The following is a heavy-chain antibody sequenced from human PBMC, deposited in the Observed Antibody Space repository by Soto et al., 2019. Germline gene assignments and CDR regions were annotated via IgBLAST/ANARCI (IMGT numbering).Heavy chain of an antibody. V-gene: IGHV3-7*01. D-gene: IGHD3-16*01. CDR1: GFTFSSYW. CDR2: IKQDGSEK. CDR3: AGWYDYIWGSRLGYFDY. J-gene: IGHJ4*02. Sequence: EVQLVESGGGLVQPGGSLRLSCAASGFTFSSYWMSWVRQAPGKGLEGVANIKQDGSEKYYVDSVKGRFTISRDNAKNSRYLQMHSLRADDTAVYYCAGWYDYIWGSRLGYFDYWGQGTLVTVSS.